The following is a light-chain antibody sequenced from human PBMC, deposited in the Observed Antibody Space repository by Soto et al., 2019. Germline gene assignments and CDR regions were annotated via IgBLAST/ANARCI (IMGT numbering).Light chain of an antibody. CDR1: QSVSSSY. CDR3: QQYGSSPWT. Sequence: EIVMTQSPATLSVSPGERATLSCRASQSVSSSYLAWYQQKPGQAPRLLIYGASSRATGIPDRFSGSGSGTDFTLTISRLEPEDLAVYYCQQYGSSPWTFAQGTKV. CDR2: GAS. J-gene: IGKJ1*01. V-gene: IGKV3-20*01.